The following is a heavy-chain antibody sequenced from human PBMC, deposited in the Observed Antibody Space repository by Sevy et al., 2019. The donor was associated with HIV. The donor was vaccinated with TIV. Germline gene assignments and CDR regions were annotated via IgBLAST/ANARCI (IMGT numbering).Heavy chain of an antibody. CDR2: INGNSRYI. V-gene: IGHV3-21*01. CDR1: GFSFSAFT. J-gene: IGHJ4*02. CDR3: ARVGATTGALTH. Sequence: GGFLRLSCSASGFSFSAFTMNWVRQAPGKGLEWVASINGNSRYIYYAESVRGRFTISRDNAQNSVYLQMNILRAEDTAVYFCARVGATTGALTHWGQGTLVTVSS. D-gene: IGHD1-26*01.